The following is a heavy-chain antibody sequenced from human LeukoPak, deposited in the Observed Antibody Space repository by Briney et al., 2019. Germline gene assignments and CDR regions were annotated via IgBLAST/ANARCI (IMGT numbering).Heavy chain of an antibody. D-gene: IGHD4-17*01. Sequence: SETLSLTCAVSGYSISTTNWWGRIRQPPGKGLEWLGYIYYSGGTYYNPSLKSRVIMSVDTSKNQFSLDLSFVTAADTAVYYCARSPYRVDDAPVRDYGDYRDWYFDLWGRGTLVTVSA. J-gene: IGHJ2*01. CDR3: ARSPYRVDDAPVRDYGDYRDWYFDL. V-gene: IGHV4-28*01. CDR2: IYYSGGT. CDR1: GYSISTTNW.